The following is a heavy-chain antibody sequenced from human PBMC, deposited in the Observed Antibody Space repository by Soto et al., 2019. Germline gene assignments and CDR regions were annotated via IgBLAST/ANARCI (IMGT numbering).Heavy chain of an antibody. Sequence: GGSLRLSCEASGFVFTNFWVHWVRHVPGKGLVWVARIDTSGHSTNYAESVKGRFTISRDNAKNTVSLQMNSLRVEDTGVYYCAKDSWYFDLWSKGSQVTVSS. CDR1: GFVFTNFW. J-gene: IGHJ4*02. CDR2: IDTSGHST. CDR3: AKDSWYFDL. V-gene: IGHV3-74*01. D-gene: IGHD6-13*01.